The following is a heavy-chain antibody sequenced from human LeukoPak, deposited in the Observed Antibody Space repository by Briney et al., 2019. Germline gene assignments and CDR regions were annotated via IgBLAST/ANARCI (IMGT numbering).Heavy chain of an antibody. D-gene: IGHD1-26*01. CDR1: GGSFSGYY. J-gene: IGHJ4*02. CDR2: INHSGST. Sequence: SETLSLTCAVYGGSFSGYYWSWIRQPPGKGLEWIGEINHSGSTNYNPSLKSRVTISVDTSKNQFSLKLSSVTAADTAVYYCARTETGVGATDYWGQGTLVTVSS. CDR3: ARTETGVGATDY. V-gene: IGHV4-34*01.